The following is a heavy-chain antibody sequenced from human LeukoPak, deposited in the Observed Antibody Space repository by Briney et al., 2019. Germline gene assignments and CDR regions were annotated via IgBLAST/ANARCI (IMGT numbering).Heavy chain of an antibody. D-gene: IGHD1-26*01. Sequence: GGSLRLSCAASGLSFSTCGMHWVRQAPGKGLEWVAFIRYDGGDKYYADSVKDRFTISRGNSKNTLYLQLNSLRAEDTAVYYCTKDWSSGSFNRAFDYWGQGTLVTVSS. CDR1: GLSFSTCG. CDR3: TKDWSSGSFNRAFDY. CDR2: IRYDGGDK. J-gene: IGHJ4*02. V-gene: IGHV3-30*02.